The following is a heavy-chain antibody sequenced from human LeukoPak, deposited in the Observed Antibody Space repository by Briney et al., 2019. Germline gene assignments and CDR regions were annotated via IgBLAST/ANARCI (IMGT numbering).Heavy chain of an antibody. D-gene: IGHD3-10*01. Sequence: KPSETLSLTCTVSGGSISSSSYYWGWIRQPPGKGLEWIGSIYYSGSTYYNPSLKSRVTISVDTSKNQFSLKLSSVTAADTAIYYCAKHYMGSSYNRGLDYWGQGTLVTVSS. V-gene: IGHV4-39*01. CDR1: GGSISSSSYY. J-gene: IGHJ4*02. CDR2: IYYSGST. CDR3: AKHYMGSSYNRGLDY.